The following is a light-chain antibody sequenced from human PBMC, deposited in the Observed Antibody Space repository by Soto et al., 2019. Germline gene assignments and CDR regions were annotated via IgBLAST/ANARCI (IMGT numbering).Light chain of an antibody. CDR3: QQRNNWALT. CDR2: DAS. Sequence: EIVLTQSPATLSLSPGERATLSCRASQTIRTYLAWYQKRPGQAPRLPIFDASNRATVIPARFSGSWSGTDSTLTISSLEPENFSVYYCQQRNNWALTFGGGTQVDIK. J-gene: IGKJ4*01. V-gene: IGKV3-11*01. CDR1: QTIRTY.